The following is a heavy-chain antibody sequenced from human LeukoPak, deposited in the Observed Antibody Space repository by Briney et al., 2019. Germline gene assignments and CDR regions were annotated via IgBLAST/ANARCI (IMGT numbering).Heavy chain of an antibody. V-gene: IGHV5-10-1*01. D-gene: IGHD5-24*01. Sequence: GESLKTSRKGSGYMFTNYWISWVRQMPGKGLEWLGRIDPGDSYTTYSPSFQGHVTISAVKSSATAYLQWSSLKASDTAMYYCARLKMIEMANPLDYWGQGTLVTVSS. CDR1: GYMFTNYW. CDR3: ARLKMIEMANPLDY. J-gene: IGHJ4*02. CDR2: IDPGDSYT.